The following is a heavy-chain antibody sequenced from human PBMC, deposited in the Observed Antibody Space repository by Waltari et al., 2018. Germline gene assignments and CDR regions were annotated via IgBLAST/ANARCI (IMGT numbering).Heavy chain of an antibody. V-gene: IGHV3-23*01. CDR3: AKGRGPLSIQGWE. D-gene: IGHD1-26*01. CDR1: GFTFASFG. Sequence: EVQLLESGGGLVQPGGSLRLSCAASGFTFASFGMSWVRRAPGKGLEWGSTVHADADGSNTFYADSVKGRFTISRDNSKNTLYLQMNSLRVEDTASYYCAKGRGPLSIQGWEWGQGTLVTVSS. CDR2: VHADADGSNT. J-gene: IGHJ4*02.